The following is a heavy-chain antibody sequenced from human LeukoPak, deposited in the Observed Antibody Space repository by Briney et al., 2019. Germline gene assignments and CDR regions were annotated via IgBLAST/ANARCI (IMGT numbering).Heavy chain of an antibody. V-gene: IGHV1-18*01. D-gene: IGHD2/OR15-2a*01. Sequence: ASVKVSCKASGYTFTSYGISWVRQAPGQGLEWMGWISAYNGNTNYAQKLQGRVTMTTDTSTSTAYMELRSLRSDDTAVYYCARNTVIVPTTLYYFDSWGQGTLVTVSS. J-gene: IGHJ4*02. CDR1: GYTFTSYG. CDR2: ISAYNGNT. CDR3: ARNTVIVPTTLYYFDS.